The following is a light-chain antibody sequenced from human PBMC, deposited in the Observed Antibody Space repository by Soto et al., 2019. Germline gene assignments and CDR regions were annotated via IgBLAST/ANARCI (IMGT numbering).Light chain of an antibody. V-gene: IGLV2-8*01. CDR2: EVS. Sequence: QSEVTQRPSASGSFGQSVTVSCTGTSSDVGGYNYVSWYQQHPGKAPKLMIYEVSERPSGVPDRFSGSKSGNTASLTVSGLQADDEADYYCSSYSGTNYHYVFGTGTKVTVL. J-gene: IGLJ1*01. CDR1: SSDVGGYNY. CDR3: SSYSGTNYHYV.